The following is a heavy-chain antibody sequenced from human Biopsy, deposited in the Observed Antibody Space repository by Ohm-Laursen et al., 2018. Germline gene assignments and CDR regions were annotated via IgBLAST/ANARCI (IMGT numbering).Heavy chain of an antibody. Sequence: TLSLTCAVYGESFNGYYWSWIRQTPGKGLEWIGEINHSGRTNYNPSLKSRVTISVEKSKNQFSLKLSSVTAADTAVYYCARLEWRDTFFDFWGQGRLVTVSS. CDR1: GESFNGYY. CDR3: ARLEWRDTFFDF. CDR2: INHSGRT. J-gene: IGHJ4*02. D-gene: IGHD3-3*01. V-gene: IGHV4-34*01.